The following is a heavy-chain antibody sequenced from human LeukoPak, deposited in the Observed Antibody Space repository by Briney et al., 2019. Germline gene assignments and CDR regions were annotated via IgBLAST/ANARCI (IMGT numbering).Heavy chain of an antibody. CDR2: IYRSGSA. D-gene: IGHD3-22*01. Sequence: SETLSLTCTVSRYSISSGYYWGWIRQPPGQGLEWIGSIYRSGSAYYNSSLKSRVTISVDTSKNQFSLKLSSVTAADTAVYYCARHANYYESTSYFWDYWGQGTLVTVSS. CDR3: ARHANYYESTSYFWDY. CDR1: RYSISSGYY. V-gene: IGHV4-38-2*02. J-gene: IGHJ4*02.